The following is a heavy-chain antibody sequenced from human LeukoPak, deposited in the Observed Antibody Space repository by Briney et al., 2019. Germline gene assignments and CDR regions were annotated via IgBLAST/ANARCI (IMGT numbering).Heavy chain of an antibody. CDR3: ARDQITMIVMAGRDADAFDI. Sequence: PSETLSLTCTVSGGSISSSSYYWGWIRQPPGKGLEWIGSIYYSGSTYYNPSLKSRVTISVDTSKNQFSLKLSSVTAADTAVYYCARDQITMIVMAGRDADAFDIWGQGTMVTVSS. CDR1: GGSISSSSYY. V-gene: IGHV4-39*07. CDR2: IYYSGST. J-gene: IGHJ3*02. D-gene: IGHD3-22*01.